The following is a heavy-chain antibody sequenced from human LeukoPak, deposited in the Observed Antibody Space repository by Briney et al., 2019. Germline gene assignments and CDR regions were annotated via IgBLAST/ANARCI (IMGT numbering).Heavy chain of an antibody. V-gene: IGHV3-11*01. CDR1: GFTFSDYY. CDR3: ARGRDGYKY. J-gene: IGHJ4*02. Sequence: SLRLSCAASGFTFSDYYMSWIRQASDKGLEWVSYISSRGKTVHYADSVKGRFTTSRDNAEMSLYLQMDSLRAEDTAIYFCARGRDGYKYWGPGTRVTVSS. D-gene: IGHD5-24*01. CDR2: ISSRGKTV.